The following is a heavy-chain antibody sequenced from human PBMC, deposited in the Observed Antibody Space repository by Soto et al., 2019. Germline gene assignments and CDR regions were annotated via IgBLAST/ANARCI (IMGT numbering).Heavy chain of an antibody. CDR2: IIPILGIA. CDR1: GDTFSSYT. J-gene: IGHJ4*02. V-gene: IGHV1-69*02. Sequence: GASVKVSCKASGDTFSSYTISWVRQAPGQGLEWMGRIIPILGIANYAQKFQGRVTITADKSTSTAYMELSSLRSEDTAVYYCASDYGGSNYFDYWGQGTLVTVSS. CDR3: ASDYGGSNYFDY. D-gene: IGHD4-17*01.